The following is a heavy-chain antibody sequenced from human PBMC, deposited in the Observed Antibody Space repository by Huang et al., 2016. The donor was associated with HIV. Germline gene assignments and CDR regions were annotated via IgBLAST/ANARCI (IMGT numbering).Heavy chain of an antibody. V-gene: IGHV1-46*01. CDR1: GYTFTTYY. CDR2: INPSGGRT. D-gene: IGHD3-22*01. CDR3: ARTESYYYDSTGMIAFDI. J-gene: IGHJ3*02. Sequence: QVQLVQSGAEVKKPGASVKVSCKASGYTFTTYYMHWVRQAPGQGLEWMGIINPSGGRTSYAQKFQGRVTMTRDTSTSTGYMELSSLRSEDTAVYYCARTESYYYDSTGMIAFDIWGQGTMVSVSS.